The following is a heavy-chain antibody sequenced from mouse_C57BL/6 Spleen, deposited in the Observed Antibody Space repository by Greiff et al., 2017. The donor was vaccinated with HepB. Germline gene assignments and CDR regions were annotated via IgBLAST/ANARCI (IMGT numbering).Heavy chain of an antibody. Sequence: VQLQQSGAELVRPGSSVKLSCKASGYTFTSYWMDWVKQRPGQGLEWIGNIYPSDSETHYNQKFKDKATLTVDKSSSTAYMQLSSLTSEDSAVYYCARKGSNYVYAMDYWGQGTSVTVSS. CDR1: GYTFTSYW. J-gene: IGHJ4*01. D-gene: IGHD2-5*01. CDR3: ARKGSNYVYAMDY. CDR2: IYPSDSET. V-gene: IGHV1-61*01.